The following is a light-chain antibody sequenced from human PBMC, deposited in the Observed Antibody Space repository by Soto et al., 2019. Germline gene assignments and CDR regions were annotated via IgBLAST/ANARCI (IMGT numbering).Light chain of an antibody. CDR1: SSDVASYNL. Sequence: QSALTQPASVSGSPGQSITISCSGTSSDVASYNLVSWYQQHPGKAPKLMIYEGSKRPSGVSNRFSGSESDNTASLTISGLQAEDEAEYYGCSTGCSSTLVFGGGTKLTVL. J-gene: IGLJ2*01. V-gene: IGLV2-23*01. CDR2: EGS. CDR3: CSTGCSSTLV.